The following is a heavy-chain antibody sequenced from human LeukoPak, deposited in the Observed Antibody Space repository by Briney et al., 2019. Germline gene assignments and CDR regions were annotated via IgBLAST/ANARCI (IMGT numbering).Heavy chain of an antibody. J-gene: IGHJ5*02. V-gene: IGHV4-39*07. CDR3: ARDCQSWGVVAAHNWFDP. Sequence: SETLSLTCTVSGGSISSSSYYWGWIRQPPGKGLEWIGSIYYSGSTYYNPSLKSRVTISVDTSKNQFSLKLSSVTAAVTAVYYCARDCQSWGVVAAHNWFDPWGQGTLVTVSS. CDR1: GGSISSSSYY. D-gene: IGHD2-15*01. CDR2: IYYSGST.